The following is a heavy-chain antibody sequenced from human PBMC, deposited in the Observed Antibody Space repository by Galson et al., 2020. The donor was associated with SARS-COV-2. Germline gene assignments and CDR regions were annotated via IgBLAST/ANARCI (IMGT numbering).Heavy chain of an antibody. CDR1: GFTFSSYA. CDR3: ARAGGGGSTDLLKYVGTYYAFDI. J-gene: IGHJ3*02. V-gene: IGHV3-30-3*01. D-gene: IGHD1-26*01. Sequence: TGGSLRLSCAASGFTFSSYAMHWVRRAPGKGLEWVAFISYDGSKRYYADSVKGRFTISRDNSQNTLYLQVNSLRAEDTALYYCARAGGGGSTDLLKYVGTYYAFDIWGQGTMVTVSS. CDR2: ISYDGSKR.